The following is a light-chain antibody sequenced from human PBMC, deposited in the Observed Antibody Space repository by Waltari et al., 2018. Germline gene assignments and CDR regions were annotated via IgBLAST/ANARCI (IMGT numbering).Light chain of an antibody. Sequence: EKVMTQSPATLSVSPGERATLSCRASQSISTNLAWYQQKPGQAPRPPSYGASTRATGIPARFSGSGSGTEFTLSISSLQSEDFAIYYCQQYNNWPRTFGQGTKVEIK. CDR2: GAS. CDR1: QSISTN. J-gene: IGKJ1*01. CDR3: QQYNNWPRT. V-gene: IGKV3-15*01.